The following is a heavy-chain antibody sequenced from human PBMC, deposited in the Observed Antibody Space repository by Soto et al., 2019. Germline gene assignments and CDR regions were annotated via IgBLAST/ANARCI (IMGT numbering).Heavy chain of an antibody. CDR3: ARGQPPPYYYDSSGYYSLNY. D-gene: IGHD3-22*01. V-gene: IGHV3-33*01. CDR1: GFTFSSYG. CDR2: IWYDGSNK. Sequence: QVQLVESGGGVVQPGRSLRLSCAASGFTFSSYGMHWVRQAPGKGLEWVAAIWYDGSNKYYADSVKGRFTISRDNSKNTLYLQMNSLRAEDTAVYYCARGQPPPYYYDSSGYYSLNYWGQGTLVTVSS. J-gene: IGHJ4*02.